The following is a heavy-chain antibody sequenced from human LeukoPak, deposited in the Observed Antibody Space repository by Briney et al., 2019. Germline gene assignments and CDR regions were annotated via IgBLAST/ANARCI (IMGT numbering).Heavy chain of an antibody. D-gene: IGHD1-26*01. CDR1: GFIFVSYT. V-gene: IGHV3-23*01. CDR2: ISSSGNSP. Sequence: GGSLRLSSAAPGFIFVSYTITWVRQAPGRGLEWVSSISSSGNSPYYADSVKGRFIISIDNSKNTVNMEMSSLTVEDTAVYYCGQGKEVLPAVKVAGWGQGSLVAVSS. CDR3: GQGKEVLPAVKVAG. J-gene: IGHJ4*02.